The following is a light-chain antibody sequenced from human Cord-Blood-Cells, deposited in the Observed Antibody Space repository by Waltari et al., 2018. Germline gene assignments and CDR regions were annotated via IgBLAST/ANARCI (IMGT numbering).Light chain of an antibody. J-gene: IGLJ2*01. CDR3: SSYTSSSTLSVV. CDR2: EVS. Sequence: QSALTQPASVSASPGHSVTMPCTRSSSYYVGYNYVSSYQQHPGKPPKLMIYEVSNRPSGVSNRCSGSKSGNTASLTISGLQAEDEADYYCSSYTSSSTLSVVFGGGTKLTVL. CDR1: SSYYVGYNY. V-gene: IGLV2-14*01.